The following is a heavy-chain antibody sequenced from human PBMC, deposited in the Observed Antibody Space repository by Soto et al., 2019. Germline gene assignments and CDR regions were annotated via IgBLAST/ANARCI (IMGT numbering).Heavy chain of an antibody. J-gene: IGHJ6*04. CDR2: IIPIFGIA. D-gene: IGHD2-2*01. CDR1: GGTFSRYS. Sequence: QVQLVQSGAEVKKPGSSVKVSCKASGGTFSRYSITWVRQAPGHGLEWIGRIIPIFGIASYAQKFQGRVTITADESTSPAYMELSSLRSDDTAVYYCAREDRDRETGLVPAAIDGMDVWGKGTTVTVSS. V-gene: IGHV1-69*08. CDR3: AREDRDRETGLVPAAIDGMDV.